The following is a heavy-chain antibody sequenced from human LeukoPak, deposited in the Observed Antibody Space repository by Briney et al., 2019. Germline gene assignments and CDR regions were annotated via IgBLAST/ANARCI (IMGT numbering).Heavy chain of an antibody. Sequence: SETLSLTCTVSGGSISSYYWSWIRQPPGKGLEWIGYIYYSGSTNYNPSLKSRVNISVDTSKNQFSLNLSSVTAADTAVYYCARVHGSSYYYYYMDVWGKGTTVTVSS. CDR3: ARVHGSSYYYYYMDV. D-gene: IGHD3-10*01. CDR1: GGSISSYY. CDR2: IYYSGST. V-gene: IGHV4-59*01. J-gene: IGHJ6*03.